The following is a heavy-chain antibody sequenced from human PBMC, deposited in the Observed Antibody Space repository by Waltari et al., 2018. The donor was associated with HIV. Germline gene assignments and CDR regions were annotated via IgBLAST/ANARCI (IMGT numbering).Heavy chain of an antibody. V-gene: IGHV1-3*01. CDR3: ARGIVGATLDY. D-gene: IGHD1-26*01. Sequence: QVQLVQSGAEVKKPGASVKVSCKASGYTFTSYAMHWVRQAPGQRLEWMGWINAGNGNTKYSQKFQDRVTFTRDTSASTAYMELSSLRSEDTSVYYCARGIVGATLDYWGQGTLVIVSS. J-gene: IGHJ4*02. CDR1: GYTFTSYA. CDR2: INAGNGNT.